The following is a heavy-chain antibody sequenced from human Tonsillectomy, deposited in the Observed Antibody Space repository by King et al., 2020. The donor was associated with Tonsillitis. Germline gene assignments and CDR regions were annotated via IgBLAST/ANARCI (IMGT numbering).Heavy chain of an antibody. CDR2: IKEDGSEK. D-gene: IGHD6-13*01. CDR3: ARDHPPREDMAAAGRVGY. CDR1: GFTFSRYW. V-gene: IGHV3-7*01. Sequence: VQLVESGGGLVQPGGSLRLSCAASGFTFSRYWMSWVREAPGKGLEWVANIKEDGSEKYYVDSVKGRFTIARDNAKKSLYLQMNSLRAEDTAVYYCARDHPPREDMAAAGRVGYWGQGTLVTVSS. J-gene: IGHJ4*02.